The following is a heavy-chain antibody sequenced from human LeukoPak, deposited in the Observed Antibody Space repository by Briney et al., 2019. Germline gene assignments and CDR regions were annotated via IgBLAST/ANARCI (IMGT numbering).Heavy chain of an antibody. V-gene: IGHV3-23*01. D-gene: IGHD5-24*01. CDR2: IGSSGGST. Sequence: GGSLRLSCAASGFTFCNYAMNWVRQAPGKGLEWVSTIGSSGGSTYYADSVKGRFTISRDNSKNTLYLQMNSLRAEDTAVYYCAKVFRDGYNYPFDYWGQGTLVTVSS. CDR3: AKVFRDGYNYPFDY. CDR1: GFTFCNYA. J-gene: IGHJ4*02.